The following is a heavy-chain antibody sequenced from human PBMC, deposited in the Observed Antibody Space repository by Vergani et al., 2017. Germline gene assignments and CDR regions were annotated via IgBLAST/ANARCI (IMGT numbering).Heavy chain of an antibody. CDR3: VKDAGSYGNFFDS. V-gene: IGHV3-23*01. Sequence: EVQLLESGGSLKQPGGSVRLSCAASGFTFSTYAMHWVRQAPGKGLEWVSALTGGGGSTYYADSFKGRFIISRDNSRDTLYLQMNSLRPEDTATYYCVKDAGSYGNFFDSWGQGTLVNVSS. CDR2: LTGGGGST. CDR1: GFTFSTYA. D-gene: IGHD1-26*01. J-gene: IGHJ4*02.